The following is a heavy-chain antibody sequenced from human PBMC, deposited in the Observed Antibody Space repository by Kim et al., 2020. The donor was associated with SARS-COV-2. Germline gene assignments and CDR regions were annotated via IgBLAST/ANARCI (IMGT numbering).Heavy chain of an antibody. CDR2: IYYSGST. CDR3: AKAGNSDYYFDY. CDR1: GGSISSSIYY. J-gene: IGHJ4*02. D-gene: IGHD6-13*01. Sequence: SETLSLTCTVSGGSISSSIYYWGWIRQPPGKGLEWIGSIYYSGSTYYNPSLKSRVTISVDTSKNQFSLKLSSVTATDTAVYYCAKAGNSDYYFDYWGQGTLVTVSP. V-gene: IGHV4-39*01.